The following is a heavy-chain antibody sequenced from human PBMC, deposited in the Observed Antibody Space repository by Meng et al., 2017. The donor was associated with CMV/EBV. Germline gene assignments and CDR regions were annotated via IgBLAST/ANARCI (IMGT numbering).Heavy chain of an antibody. Sequence: GESLKISCAASGFTFSDYYMSWFRQAPGKGLEWVSYISSSGSTIYYADSVKGRFTISRDNAKNSLYLQMNSLRAEDTAVYYCARVGGGVVPAAIVTTNYYYYGMDVWGQGTTVTVSS. V-gene: IGHV3-11*04. D-gene: IGHD2-2*01. CDR1: GFTFSDYY. CDR2: ISSSGSTI. J-gene: IGHJ6*02. CDR3: ARVGGGVVPAAIVTTNYYYYGMDV.